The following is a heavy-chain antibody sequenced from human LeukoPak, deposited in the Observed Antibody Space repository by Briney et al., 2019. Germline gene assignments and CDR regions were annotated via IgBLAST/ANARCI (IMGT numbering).Heavy chain of an antibody. J-gene: IGHJ3*02. CDR2: INHSGST. CDR1: GGSFSGYY. CDR3: ARVGYYYDSSGRDAFDI. D-gene: IGHD3-22*01. V-gene: IGHV4-34*01. Sequence: SETLSLTCAVYGGSFSGYYWSWIRQPPGKGLEWIGEINHSGSTNYNPSLKSRVTISVDTSKNQFSLKLSSVTAADTAVYYCARVGYYYDSSGRDAFDIWGQGTLVTVSS.